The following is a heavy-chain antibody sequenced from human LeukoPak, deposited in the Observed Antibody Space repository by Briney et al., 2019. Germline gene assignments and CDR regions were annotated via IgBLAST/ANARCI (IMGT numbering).Heavy chain of an antibody. D-gene: IGHD3-10*01. CDR1: GFTFSSYW. CDR3: ARVGPVTMVRGVIFDY. V-gene: IGHV3-7*01. Sequence: GGSLRLSCAASGFTFSSYWMSWVRQAPGKGLEWVANIKQDGSEKYYVDSVKGRFTISRDNAKNSLYLQMNSLRAEDTAVYYCARVGPVTMVRGVIFDYWGQETLVTVSS. J-gene: IGHJ4*02. CDR2: IKQDGSEK.